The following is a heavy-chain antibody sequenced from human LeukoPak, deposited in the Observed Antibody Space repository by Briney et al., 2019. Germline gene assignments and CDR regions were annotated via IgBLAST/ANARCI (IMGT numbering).Heavy chain of an antibody. J-gene: IGHJ4*02. CDR3: AKDRYYDILTGYSGGFDY. D-gene: IGHD3-9*01. V-gene: IGHV3-23*01. Sequence: GGSLRLSCAASGFTFSSYTMSWVRQAPGKGLEWVSAISGSGGSTYYADSVKGRFTISRDNSKNTLYLQMNSLRAEDTAVYYCAKDRYYDILTGYSGGFDYWGQGTLVTVSS. CDR1: GFTFSSYT. CDR2: ISGSGGST.